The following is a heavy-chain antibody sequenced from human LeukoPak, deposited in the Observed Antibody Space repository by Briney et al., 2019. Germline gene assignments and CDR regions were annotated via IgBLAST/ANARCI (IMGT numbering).Heavy chain of an antibody. CDR1: GYSISSDYY. Sequence: SETLSLTCTVSGYSISSDYYWGWIRQPPGKGLEWIGSIHHSGRTYYNPSLKSRVTISVDTSKDQFSLKLSSVTAADTAVYYCARDHLANLASRLFDPWGQGTLVTVSS. CDR2: IHHSGRT. D-gene: IGHD3-3*01. J-gene: IGHJ5*02. CDR3: ARDHLANLASRLFDP. V-gene: IGHV4-38-2*02.